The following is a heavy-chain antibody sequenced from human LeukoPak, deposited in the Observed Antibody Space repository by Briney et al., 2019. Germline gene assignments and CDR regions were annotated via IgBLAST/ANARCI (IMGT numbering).Heavy chain of an antibody. V-gene: IGHV1-3*01. CDR3: ARDRVGAAAGDFDY. J-gene: IGHJ4*02. D-gene: IGHD6-13*01. CDR2: INAGNGNT. Sequence: ASVKVSCKASGYSFINYAMHWVRQAPGQRLEWMGWINAGNGNTKYSQKFQGRVTITRDTSASTAYMELSSLRSEDTAVYYCARDRVGAAAGDFDYWGQGTLVTVSS. CDR1: GYSFINYA.